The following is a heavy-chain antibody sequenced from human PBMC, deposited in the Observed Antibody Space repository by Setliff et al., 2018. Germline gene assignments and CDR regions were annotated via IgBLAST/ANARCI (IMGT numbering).Heavy chain of an antibody. V-gene: IGHV4-4*02. D-gene: IGHD1-1*01. Sequence: SETLSLTCTVSGGSISSSNWWTWVRQPPGKGLEWIGEIYHSGSINSNPSLKSRVAMSVDTSKNQFSLRLNSVTASDTAVYYCATTGTYRYFDYWGQGTLVTVSS. J-gene: IGHJ4*02. CDR1: GGSISSSNW. CDR2: IYHSGSI. CDR3: ATTGTYRYFDY.